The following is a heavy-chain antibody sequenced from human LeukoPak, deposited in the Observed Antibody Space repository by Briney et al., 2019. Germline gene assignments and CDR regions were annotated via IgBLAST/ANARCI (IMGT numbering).Heavy chain of an antibody. CDR2: ITTRSSNT. CDR1: GFTFSTYD. CDR3: GRNFNY. Sequence: GGSLKLSCAASGFTFSTYDMIWVRQAPGKGLEWLSTITTRSSNTYYAEPAKGRFTISRDDAKNSLHLQMNSLRAEDTAVYYCGRNFNYWGQGTLVTVAP. V-gene: IGHV3-21*01. J-gene: IGHJ4*02.